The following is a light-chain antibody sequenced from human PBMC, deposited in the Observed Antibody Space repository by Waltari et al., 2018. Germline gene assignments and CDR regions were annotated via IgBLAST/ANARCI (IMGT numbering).Light chain of an antibody. CDR2: DVS. J-gene: IGLJ1*01. CDR1: SSDVGGYNY. CDR3: SSYTSGYV. Sequence: QSALTQPASVSGSPGQSITISCTGTSSDVGGYNYVSWYQQHPGKAPKLMIYDVSKRPSGVSNRFSGSKSGNTASLTISGLQAEDEADYYFSSYTSGYVFGTGTKVTVL. V-gene: IGLV2-14*01.